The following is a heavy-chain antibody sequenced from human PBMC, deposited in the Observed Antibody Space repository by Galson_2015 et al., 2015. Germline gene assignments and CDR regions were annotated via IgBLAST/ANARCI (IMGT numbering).Heavy chain of an antibody. Sequence: SLRLSCAASGFTFSNYWMNWVRQAPGKGLEWVSNIKSDGNGTTYADSVKDRFTISRDNAKNILYLQLHSLSVEDTAVYYCARGDSGFFPWAQGSLVTVSS. CDR1: GFTFSNYW. V-gene: IGHV3-74*01. CDR2: IKSDGNGT. J-gene: IGHJ5*02. CDR3: ARGDSGFFP. D-gene: IGHD3/OR15-3a*01.